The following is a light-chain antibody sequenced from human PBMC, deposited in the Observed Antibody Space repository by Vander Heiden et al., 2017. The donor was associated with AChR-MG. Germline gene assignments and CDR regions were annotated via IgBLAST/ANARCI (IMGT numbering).Light chain of an antibody. CDR2: RNN. V-gene: IGLV1-47*01. J-gene: IGLJ2*01. CDR1: SSNIGSNY. Sequence: QSVLTQPPSASGTPGQRVTNSCSGSSSNIGSNYVYWYQQLPGTAPKLLIYRNNQRPSGVPDRFSGSKSGTSASLAISGLRSEDEADYYCAAWDDSLSALFGGGTKLTVL. CDR3: AAWDDSLSAL.